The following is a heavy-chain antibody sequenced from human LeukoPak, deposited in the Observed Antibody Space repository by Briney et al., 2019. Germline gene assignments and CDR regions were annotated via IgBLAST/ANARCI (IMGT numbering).Heavy chain of an antibody. CDR1: GFTFSSYSM. CDR2: IYHSGST. CDR3: ARAFGAFDI. D-gene: IGHD3-16*01. V-gene: IGHV4-4*02. Sequence: GSLRLSCAASGFTFSSYSMNWVRQAPGKGLEWIGYIYHSGSTYYNPSLKSRVTISVDRSKNQFSLKLSSVTAADTAVYYCARAFGAFDIWGQGTMVTVSS. J-gene: IGHJ3*02.